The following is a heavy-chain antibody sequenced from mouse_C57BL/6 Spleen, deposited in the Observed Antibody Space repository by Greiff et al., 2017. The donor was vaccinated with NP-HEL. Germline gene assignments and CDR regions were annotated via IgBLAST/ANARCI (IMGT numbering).Heavy chain of an antibody. J-gene: IGHJ2*01. CDR3: ARRDDYDGRGFDY. CDR1: GYTFTSYW. CDR2: IYPSDSET. V-gene: IGHV1-61*01. Sequence: VKLQQPGAELVRPGSSVKLSCKASGYTFTSYWMDWVKQRPGQGLEWIGNIYPSDSETHYNQKFKDKATLTVDKSSSTAYMQLSSLTSEDSAVYYCARRDDYDGRGFDYWGQGTTLTVSS. D-gene: IGHD2-4*01.